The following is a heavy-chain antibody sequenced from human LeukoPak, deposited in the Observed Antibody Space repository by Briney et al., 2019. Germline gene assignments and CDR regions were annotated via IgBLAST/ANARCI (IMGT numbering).Heavy chain of an antibody. D-gene: IGHD2-2*01. CDR2: IYHSGST. V-gene: IGHV4-38-2*02. J-gene: IGHJ4*02. CDR1: GYSISSGYY. CDR3: ARAIVVVPAATYYFDY. Sequence: PSETQSLTCTVSGYSISSGYYWGWIRQPPGKGLEWIGSIYHSGSTYYNPSLKSRVTISVDTSKNQFSLKLSSVTAADTAVYYCARAIVVVPAATYYFDYWGQGTLVTVSS.